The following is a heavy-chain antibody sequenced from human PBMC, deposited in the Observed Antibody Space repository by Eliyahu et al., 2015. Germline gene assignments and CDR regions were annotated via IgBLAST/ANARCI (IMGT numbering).Heavy chain of an antibody. D-gene: IGHD2-8*02. CDR3: AHRLAAYAGSPGDAFDI. V-gene: IGHV2-5*02. J-gene: IGHJ3*02. CDR2: ISWDQDE. CDR1: GFSLSDYGVS. Sequence: QITLKESGPTLVKPTQTLTLTCTFSGFSLSDYGVSVGWIRQAPGKALEWLAVISWDQDEHYSLSLESRLSITRDISKDQVFLTMTNMDRVDTATYYCAHRLAAYAGSPGDAFDIWGQGTKVTVSS.